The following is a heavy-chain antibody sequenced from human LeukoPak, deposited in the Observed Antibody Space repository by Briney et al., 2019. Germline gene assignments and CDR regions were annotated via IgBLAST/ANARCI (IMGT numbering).Heavy chain of an antibody. D-gene: IGHD4-23*01. V-gene: IGHV4-38-2*02. J-gene: IGHJ4*02. CDR2: IHHSGST. CDR1: GFSISSGYY. Sequence: SETLSLTCTVSGFSISSGYYWGWVRQPPGKGLDWIGSIHHSGSTYYNASLKSRVTISVDTSKNQFSLKLSSVTAADTAVYYCARDQGGNPIDYWGQGTLVTVSS. CDR3: ARDQGGNPIDY.